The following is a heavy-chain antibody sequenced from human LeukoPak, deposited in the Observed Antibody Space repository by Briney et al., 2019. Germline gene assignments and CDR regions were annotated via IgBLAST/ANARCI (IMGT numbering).Heavy chain of an antibody. Sequence: SGGSLRLSCAASGFTFSSYAMSWVRQAPGKGLEWVSAISGSGGSTYYADSVKGRFTISRDNSKNTLYLQMNSLRAEDTAVYYCATSPMIVVVIPHFDYWGQGTLVTVSS. D-gene: IGHD3-22*01. CDR2: ISGSGGST. CDR3: ATSPMIVVVIPHFDY. J-gene: IGHJ4*02. V-gene: IGHV3-23*01. CDR1: GFTFSSYA.